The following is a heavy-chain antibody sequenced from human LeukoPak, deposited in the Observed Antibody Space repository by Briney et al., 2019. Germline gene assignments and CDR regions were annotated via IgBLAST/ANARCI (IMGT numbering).Heavy chain of an antibody. CDR1: GFTFSTYW. Sequence: GGSLRLPCAASGFTFSTYWMHWVRQNPGKGLVWVSRISSDASITSYADPVKGRFTISRDNAKNTLYLQMNSLRAEDTAVYYCAAYDFWSGYSAGIDYWGRGTLVTVSS. D-gene: IGHD3-3*01. V-gene: IGHV3-74*01. J-gene: IGHJ4*02. CDR3: AAYDFWSGYSAGIDY. CDR2: ISSDASIT.